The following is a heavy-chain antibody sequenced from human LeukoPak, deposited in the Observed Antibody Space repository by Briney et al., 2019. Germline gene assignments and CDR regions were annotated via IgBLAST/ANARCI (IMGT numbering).Heavy chain of an antibody. CDR2: IKGDGIST. CDR3: AKDFWSGYFDY. CDR1: GFTFSSYW. D-gene: IGHD3-3*01. Sequence: GGSVRLSCAASGFTFSSYWMHWVRQAPGKGLVWVARIKGDGISTIYADSVKGRFTISRDNAKNTVNLQMNSLRAEDTAVYYWAKDFWSGYFDYWGKGTLATVSP. J-gene: IGHJ4*02. V-gene: IGHV3-74*01.